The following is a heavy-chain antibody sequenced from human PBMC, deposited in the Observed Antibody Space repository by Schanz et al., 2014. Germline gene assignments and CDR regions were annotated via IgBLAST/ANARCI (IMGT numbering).Heavy chain of an antibody. Sequence: VQLEQSGAEVKKPGSSVKVSCKASGGTFSSFGINWVRQAPGQGLDWMGWINPSGGSTTYAQKFQGRVTMTRDTSTSTVYMELSSLRSDDTAVYYCAKHVRSLTGNDYWGQGTLVTVSS. D-gene: IGHD3-9*01. J-gene: IGHJ4*02. CDR3: AKHVRSLTGNDY. CDR2: INPSGGST. CDR1: GGTFSSFG. V-gene: IGHV1-46*01.